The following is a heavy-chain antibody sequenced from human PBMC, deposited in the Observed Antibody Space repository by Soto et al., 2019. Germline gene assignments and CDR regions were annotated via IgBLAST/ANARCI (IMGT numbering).Heavy chain of an antibody. CDR2: IYYSGST. CDR1: DGSISSGGYS. J-gene: IGHJ5*02. V-gene: IGHV4-30-4*08. Sequence: PSETLCVTCTVADGSISSGGYSWTWNRQHPGKGLEWIGYIYYSGSTYYKPSLKSRLTISVDTSKNQFSLKLSSVTAADTAVYYCARERPDGARLDPWGQGTLVTVSS. CDR3: ARERPDGARLDP. D-gene: IGHD6-6*01.